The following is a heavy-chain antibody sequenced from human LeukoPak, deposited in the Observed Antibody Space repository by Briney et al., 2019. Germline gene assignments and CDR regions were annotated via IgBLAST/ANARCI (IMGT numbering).Heavy chain of an antibody. J-gene: IGHJ4*02. CDR3: ATTIFPYCSGGSCPDPPGEY. D-gene: IGHD2-15*01. CDR2: FDPEDGET. V-gene: IGHV1-24*01. Sequence: ASVKVSCKVSGYTLTELSMHWVRQAPGKGLEWMGGFDPEDGETIYAQKFQGRVTMTEDTSTDTAYMELSSLRSEDTAVYYCATTIFPYCSGGSCPDPPGEYWGQGTLVTVSS. CDR1: GYTLTELS.